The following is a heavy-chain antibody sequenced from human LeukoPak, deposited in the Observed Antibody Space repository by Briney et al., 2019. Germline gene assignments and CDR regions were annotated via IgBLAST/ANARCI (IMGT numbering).Heavy chain of an antibody. CDR1: GFSFSAYG. Sequence: GSLRLSCAASGFSFSAYGVHWVRQAPGKGLEWVAVIWYDGSSKDYADSVKGRFTISRDNSKNTLYLQMNSLTVEDTAVYYCARSQSSSLIDYWGQGTLVTVSS. CDR3: ARSQSSSLIDY. V-gene: IGHV3-33*01. CDR2: IWYDGSSK. D-gene: IGHD6-13*01. J-gene: IGHJ4*02.